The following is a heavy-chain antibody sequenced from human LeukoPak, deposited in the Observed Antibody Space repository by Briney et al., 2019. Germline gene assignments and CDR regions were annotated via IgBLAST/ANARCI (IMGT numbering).Heavy chain of an antibody. CDR3: ARVDGSGSYWAYYFDY. CDR2: IIPILGIA. J-gene: IGHJ4*02. Sequence: GASVKVSCKTSGGTFSSYAISWVRQAPGQGLEWMGRIIPILGIANYAQKFQGRVTITADKSTSTAYMELSSLRSEDTAVYYCARVDGSGSYWAYYFDYWGQGTLVTVSS. V-gene: IGHV1-69*04. D-gene: IGHD3-10*01. CDR1: GGTFSSYA.